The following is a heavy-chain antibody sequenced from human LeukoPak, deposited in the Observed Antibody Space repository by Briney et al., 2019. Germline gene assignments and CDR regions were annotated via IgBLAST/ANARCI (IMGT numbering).Heavy chain of an antibody. V-gene: IGHV4-4*07. CDR1: GGSINIYY. Sequence: TSETLSLTRTVSGGSINIYYWSWIRQPAGKGLEWIGRIYTSGSTNYNPSLKTRVTMSVGTSKNQFSLKLTSVTAADTAVYFCARAYSSSWYFNWFDPWGQGTLVTVSS. CDR2: IYTSGST. J-gene: IGHJ5*02. CDR3: ARAYSSSWYFNWFDP. D-gene: IGHD6-13*01.